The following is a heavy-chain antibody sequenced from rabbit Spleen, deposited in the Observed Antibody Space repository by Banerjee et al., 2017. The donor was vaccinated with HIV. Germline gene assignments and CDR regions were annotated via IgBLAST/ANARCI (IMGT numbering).Heavy chain of an antibody. Sequence: QSLEESGGDLVKPGASLTLTCKASGIDFSSSDYMCWVRQAPGKGLEWISCIVGSSSGFTYSATWAKGRFTISKTSSTTVTLQMTSLTVADTATYFCARDAGTYDYIDVYFNLWGQGTLSPS. V-gene: IGHV1S40*01. CDR2: IVGSSSGFT. CDR1: GIDFSSSDY. CDR3: ARDAGTYDYIDVYFNL. D-gene: IGHD4-2*01. J-gene: IGHJ4*01.